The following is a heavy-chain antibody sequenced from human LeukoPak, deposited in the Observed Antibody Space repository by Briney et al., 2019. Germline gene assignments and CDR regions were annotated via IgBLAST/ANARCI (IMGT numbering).Heavy chain of an antibody. CDR3: ASSPPRIRIAVAGTPWDY. V-gene: IGHV3-21*01. J-gene: IGHJ4*02. D-gene: IGHD6-19*01. CDR2: ISSSSSYI. Sequence: PGGSLRLSCAASGFTFSSYAMSWVRQAPGKGLEWVSSISSSSSYIYYADSVKGRFTISRDNAKNSLYLQMNSLRAEDTAVYYCASSPPRIRIAVAGTPWDYWGQGTLVTVSS. CDR1: GFTFSSYA.